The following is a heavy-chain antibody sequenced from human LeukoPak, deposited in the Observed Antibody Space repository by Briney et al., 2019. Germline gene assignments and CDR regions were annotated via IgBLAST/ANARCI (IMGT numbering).Heavy chain of an antibody. D-gene: IGHD1-1*01. CDR2: IFYSGRT. J-gene: IGHJ3*02. CDR1: GDSLNSYF. V-gene: IGHV4-59*01. Sequence: SETLSPTCTVSGDSLNSYFWSWVRQPPGKGLEWIGYIFYSGRTKYNPSLESRVTMPLDTSKNQFSLHLNSVTAADTAIYYCAREDNYDPSGFDIWVPGTKVTVSS. CDR3: AREDNYDPSGFDI.